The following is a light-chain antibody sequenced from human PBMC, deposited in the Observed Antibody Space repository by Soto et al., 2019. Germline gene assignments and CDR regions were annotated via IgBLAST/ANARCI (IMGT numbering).Light chain of an antibody. V-gene: IGLV2-14*01. Sequence: QSALAQPASVSGSPGQSIAISCTGTSSDVGGYNYVSWYQQHPGKAPKLLISEVSIRPSGVSDRFSGSKSGNTASLTISGLQTEDVADYYCSSFTSAYTFVFGSGTKLTVL. CDR3: SSFTSAYTFV. CDR2: EVS. J-gene: IGLJ1*01. CDR1: SSDVGGYNY.